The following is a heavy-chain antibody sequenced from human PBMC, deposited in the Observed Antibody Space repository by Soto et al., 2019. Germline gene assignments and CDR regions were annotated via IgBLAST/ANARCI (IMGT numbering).Heavy chain of an antibody. CDR3: ARKGDSITWYRSWHFDL. CDR2: IHHSGIT. Sequence: SETLSLTCAVYGGSFSGYYWSWIRQAPGKGLEWIGEIHHSGITNYDPSLKSRVTISVDTSKNQFSLKLSSVTAADTAVYYCARKGDSITWYRSWHFDLWGRGTLVTVSS. J-gene: IGHJ2*01. D-gene: IGHD6-13*01. V-gene: IGHV4-34*01. CDR1: GGSFSGYY.